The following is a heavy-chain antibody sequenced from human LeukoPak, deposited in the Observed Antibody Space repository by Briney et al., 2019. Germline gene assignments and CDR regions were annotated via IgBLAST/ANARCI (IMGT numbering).Heavy chain of an antibody. J-gene: IGHJ4*02. CDR3: ARGPPTYYYGSGSYYY. CDR2: IYHSGST. CDR1: GYSISSGYY. D-gene: IGHD3-10*01. V-gene: IGHV4-38-2*02. Sequence: PSETLSLTCTVSGYSISSGYYWGWIRQPPGKGLAWIGSIYHSGSTYYNPSLKSRVTISVDTSKNQFSLKLSSVTAADTAVYYCARGPPTYYYGSGSYYYWGQGTLVTVSS.